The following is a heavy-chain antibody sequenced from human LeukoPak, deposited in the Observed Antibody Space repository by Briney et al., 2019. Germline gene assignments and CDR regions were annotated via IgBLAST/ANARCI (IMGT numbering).Heavy chain of an antibody. J-gene: IGHJ4*02. CDR1: GRNFSSYA. Sequence: SVKVSCKASGRNFSSYAIGWVRQAPGQGLEWMGGIIPIFGTANYAQKFQGRVTITADKSTSTAYMELSSLRSEDTAVYYCARDPGKDYGDYYFDYWGQGTLVTVSS. D-gene: IGHD4-17*01. CDR2: IIPIFGTA. CDR3: ARDPGKDYGDYYFDY. V-gene: IGHV1-69*06.